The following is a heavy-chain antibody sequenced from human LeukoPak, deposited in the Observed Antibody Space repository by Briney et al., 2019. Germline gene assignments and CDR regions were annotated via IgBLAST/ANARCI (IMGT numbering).Heavy chain of an antibody. Sequence: GGSLRLPCAASGFTFSSYAMSWVRQAPGKGLEWVSAISGSGGSTYYADSVEGRFTISRDNSKNTLYLQMNSLRAEDTAVYYCAKTSTVVKYYFDYWGQGTLVTVSS. CDR1: GFTFSSYA. J-gene: IGHJ4*02. V-gene: IGHV3-23*01. CDR2: ISGSGGST. D-gene: IGHD4-17*01. CDR3: AKTSTVVKYYFDY.